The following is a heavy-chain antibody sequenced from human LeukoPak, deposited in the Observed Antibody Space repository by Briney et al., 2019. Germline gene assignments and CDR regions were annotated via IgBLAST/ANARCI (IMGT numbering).Heavy chain of an antibody. V-gene: IGHV3-74*01. CDR1: GFTSSSYG. CDR2: ISNDGSTT. D-gene: IGHD7-27*01. Sequence: GGSLRLSCAASGFTSSSYGMSWVRQTPGKGLVWVSRISNDGSTTHYADSVKGRFTISRDNAKNTLFLHMNSLRAEDTAVYYCNVRWGPNSDYWGQGTLVTVSS. CDR3: NVRWGPNSDY. J-gene: IGHJ4*02.